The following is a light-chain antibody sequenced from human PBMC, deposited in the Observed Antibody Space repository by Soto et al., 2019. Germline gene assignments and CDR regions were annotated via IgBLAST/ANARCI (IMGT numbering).Light chain of an antibody. J-gene: IGKJ4*01. Sequence: DIEMTQSPSSLSASVGDRVTITCRASQNSNIYLNWYAQRPGRAPKLLIYAASSLHGGVPSRFSGSGSGTEFTLTITNLQAEDFAVYYCQQYGNSPLTFGGGTKVEI. CDR2: AAS. CDR1: QNSNIY. V-gene: IGKV1-39*01. CDR3: QQYGNSPLT.